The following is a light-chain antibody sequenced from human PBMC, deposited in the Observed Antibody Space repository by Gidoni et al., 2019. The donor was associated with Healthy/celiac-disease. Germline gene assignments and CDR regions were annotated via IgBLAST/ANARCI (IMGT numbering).Light chain of an antibody. CDR1: SSNIGAGYD. Sequence: QSVLTQPPSVSVAPGQRVTISCTGSSSNIGAGYDVHWYQQLPGTAPKPLIYGNSNRPSGVPDRFSGSKSGTSASLAITGIQAEDEADYYCQSYDSSLSGSVFGGGTKLTVL. V-gene: IGLV1-40*01. CDR3: QSYDSSLSGSV. CDR2: GNS. J-gene: IGLJ3*02.